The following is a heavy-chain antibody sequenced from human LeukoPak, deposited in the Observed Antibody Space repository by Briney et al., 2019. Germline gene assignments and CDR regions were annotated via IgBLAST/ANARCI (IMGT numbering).Heavy chain of an antibody. CDR3: ARAIAETTGYYYGMDV. CDR2: IYYSGST. CDR1: GGSISSGGYY. V-gene: IGHV4-61*08. Sequence: PSETLSLTCTVSGGSISSGGYYWSWIRQPPGKGLGWIGYIYYSGSTNYNPSLKSRVTISVDTSKNQFSLKLSSVTAADTAVYYCARAIAETTGYYYGMDVWGQGTTVTVSS. J-gene: IGHJ6*02. D-gene: IGHD4-17*01.